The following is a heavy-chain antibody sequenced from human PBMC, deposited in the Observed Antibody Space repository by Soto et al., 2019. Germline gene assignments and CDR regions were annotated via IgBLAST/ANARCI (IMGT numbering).Heavy chain of an antibody. CDR3: TTDIWPYFQSDY. V-gene: IGHV3-15*07. J-gene: IGHJ4*02. D-gene: IGHD2-21*01. Sequence: VQLVESGGGFVKPGGSLRLSCAASGLTFSNVWMNWVRQAPGKGLEWVGHIKSKTDGGTTDYAAPVKGRFTISRDDPKNTLYLQMNSLKIDDTGVYYCTTDIWPYFQSDYWGQGTLVTVSP. CDR1: GLTFSNVW. CDR2: IKSKTDGGTT.